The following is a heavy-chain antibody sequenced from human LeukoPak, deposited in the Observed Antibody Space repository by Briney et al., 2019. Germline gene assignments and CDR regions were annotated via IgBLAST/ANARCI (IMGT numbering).Heavy chain of an antibody. V-gene: IGHV3-23*01. CDR1: GFTFSSYA. Sequence: GGSLRLACAASGFTFSSYAMSWVRQAPGKGLEWVSAISISGESTYYADSVKGRFTISRDTSRSTLYLQMHSLRAEDTAVYYCARLISTSSSRFSDYWGQGTLVAVSS. CDR2: ISISGEST. D-gene: IGHD6-6*01. J-gene: IGHJ4*02. CDR3: ARLISTSSSRFSDY.